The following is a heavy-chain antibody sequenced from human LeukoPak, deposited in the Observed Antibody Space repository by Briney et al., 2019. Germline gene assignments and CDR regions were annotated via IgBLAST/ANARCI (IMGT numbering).Heavy chain of an antibody. CDR3: ARSGAAITFGGVIAQYYFDY. Sequence: KPSETLSLTCTVSGGSISRYYWSWIRQPAGKGLEWIGRISASGSGNYNPSIKSRVTMSLDTSKNHLSVKLSSVTAADTAAYYCARSGAAITFGGVIAQYYFDYWGQGTLVTVSS. V-gene: IGHV4-4*07. CDR2: ISASGSG. D-gene: IGHD3-16*02. CDR1: GGSISRYY. J-gene: IGHJ4*02.